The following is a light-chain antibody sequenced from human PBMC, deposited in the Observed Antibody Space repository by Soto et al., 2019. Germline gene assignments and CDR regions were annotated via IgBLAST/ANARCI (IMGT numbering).Light chain of an antibody. CDR2: KGS. J-gene: IGKJ2*01. Sequence: DVVMTQSPLSLPVTLGQPASISCRSSQSLAYSDGNTYLNWFQQMPGQSPRRLIYKGSNRDSGGPDRFTGSGSGTDFTLKISRVEADDVGVYYCMQGTHWPPYTFGQGTKLEIK. CDR3: MQGTHWPPYT. CDR1: QSLAYSDGNTY. V-gene: IGKV2-30*01.